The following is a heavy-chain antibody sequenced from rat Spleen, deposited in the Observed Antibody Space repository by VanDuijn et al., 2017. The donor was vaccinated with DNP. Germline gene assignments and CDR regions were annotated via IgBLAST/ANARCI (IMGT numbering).Heavy chain of an antibody. J-gene: IGHJ4*01. D-gene: IGHD1-1*01. V-gene: IGHV5-58*01. Sequence: EVQLVETGGDLVPPGRSLKLSCVASGFTFSSYWMFWIRQAPGKGLEGVASINPDGGNTYCQDSVKGRFTISRDNAENTVYLQMNSLRSEDTATYYCTKDLQWYAMDAWGQGTSVTVSS. CDR1: GFTFSSYW. CDR2: INPDGGNT. CDR3: TKDLQWYAMDA.